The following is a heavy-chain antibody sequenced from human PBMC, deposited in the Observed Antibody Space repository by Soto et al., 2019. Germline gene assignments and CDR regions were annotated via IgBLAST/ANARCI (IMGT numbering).Heavy chain of an antibody. CDR1: GYTFTNYD. D-gene: IGHD5-18*01. Sequence: ASVKVSCKASGYTFTNYDINWVRQATGQGLEWMGWMNPNSGNTGYAQKCQGRVTMTRNTSISTAYMELSSLRSEDTALYYFAMTRWTAMGIDAFDIGGQGTLDTVSS. CDR3: AMTRWTAMGIDAFDI. V-gene: IGHV1-8*01. CDR2: MNPNSGNT. J-gene: IGHJ3*02.